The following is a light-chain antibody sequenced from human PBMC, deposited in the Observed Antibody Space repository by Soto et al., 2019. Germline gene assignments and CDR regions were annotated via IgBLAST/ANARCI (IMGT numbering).Light chain of an antibody. CDR3: QQYNNWPRTWT. Sequence: EIVMTQSPATLSVSPGERATLSCRASQSVSSNLAWYQQKPGQAPRLLIYGASTRATGIPARFSGSGSGTEFNLTLSSLQSEAFAFYYCQQYNNWPRTWTFGQGTKVEIK. V-gene: IGKV3-15*01. CDR1: QSVSSN. CDR2: GAS. J-gene: IGKJ1*01.